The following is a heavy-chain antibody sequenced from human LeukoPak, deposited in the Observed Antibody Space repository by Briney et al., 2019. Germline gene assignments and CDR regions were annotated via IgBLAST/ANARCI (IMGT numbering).Heavy chain of an antibody. CDR1: GFTFEDYG. V-gene: IGHV3-20*04. J-gene: IGHJ4*02. CDR3: ARSYLVRGVYFDY. Sequence: PGGSLRLSCAASGFTFEDYGMSWVRQGPGKGLEWVSAIDRNGDSTGYADSVKGRFTISRDNAKNSLYLQMNSLRAEDTAVYYCARSYLVRGVYFDYWGQGTLVTVSS. D-gene: IGHD3-10*01. CDR2: IDRNGDST.